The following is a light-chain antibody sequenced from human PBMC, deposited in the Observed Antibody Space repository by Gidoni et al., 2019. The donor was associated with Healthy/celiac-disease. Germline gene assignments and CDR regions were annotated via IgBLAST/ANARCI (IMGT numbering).Light chain of an antibody. CDR1: SSDVGGYNY. J-gene: IGLJ1*01. V-gene: IGLV2-14*01. CDR2: EVS. Sequence: QSALPQPASVSGSPGQSITISCTGTSSDVGGYNYVSWYLQHPGKAPKLMIYEVSNRPSGVSNRFSGSKSGNTASLTISGLQAEDEADYYCSSYTSSSLYVFGTGTKVTVL. CDR3: SSYTSSSLYV.